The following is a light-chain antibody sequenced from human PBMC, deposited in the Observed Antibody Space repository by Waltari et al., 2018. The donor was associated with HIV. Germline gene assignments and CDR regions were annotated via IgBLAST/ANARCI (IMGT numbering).Light chain of an antibody. Sequence: ELVLTQSPATLSFSPGERAPFSCRASQSVSSNLPWYQQKPGQAPRLLIYGASNRATGIPARFSGSGSGTYFTLTISSLEPEDFAVYYCQQRGNWPWTFGQGTKVEIK. V-gene: IGKV3-11*01. CDR1: QSVSSN. J-gene: IGKJ1*01. CDR2: GAS. CDR3: QQRGNWPWT.